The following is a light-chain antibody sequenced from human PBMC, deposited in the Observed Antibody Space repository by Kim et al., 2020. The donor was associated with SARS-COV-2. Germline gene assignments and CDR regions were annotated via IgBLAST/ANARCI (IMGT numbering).Light chain of an antibody. Sequence: KTLTISCTRSSGSIASNYVQWYQQRPGSAPTTVIYEDNQRPSGVPDRFSGSIDSSSNSASLTISGLKTEDEADYYYQSYDSSNYWVFGGGTQLTVL. V-gene: IGLV6-57*03. CDR1: SGSIASNY. CDR2: EDN. J-gene: IGLJ3*02. CDR3: QSYDSSNYWV.